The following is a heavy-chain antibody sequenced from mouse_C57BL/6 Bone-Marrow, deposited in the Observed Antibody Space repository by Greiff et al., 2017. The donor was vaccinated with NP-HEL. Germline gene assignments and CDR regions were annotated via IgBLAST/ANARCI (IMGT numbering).Heavy chain of an antibody. Sequence: EVQLQQSGPGLVKPSQSLSLTCSVTGYSITSGYYWNWIRQFPGNKLEWMGYISYDGSNNYNPSLKNRISITRDTSKNQFFLKLNSVTTEDTATYYCGGSRLYYFDYWGQGTTLTVSS. V-gene: IGHV3-6*01. CDR1: GYSITSGYY. CDR2: ISYDGSN. D-gene: IGHD1-1*01. J-gene: IGHJ2*01. CDR3: GGSRLYYFDY.